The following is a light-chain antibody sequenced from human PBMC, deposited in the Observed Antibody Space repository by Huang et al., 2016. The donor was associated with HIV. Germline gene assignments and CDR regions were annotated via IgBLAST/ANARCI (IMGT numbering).Light chain of an antibody. V-gene: IGKV1-33*01. CDR1: QDISTD. CDR2: AAS. CDR3: QQYDNLPIT. Sequence: DIQMTQSPSSLSASVGDRVTITCQASQDISTDLNWYQQKPGKAPKVLIYAASNGETGVPSRFSGSGSGTNLTFTISSLQPEDIATYYCQQYDNLPITFGQGTRLEI. J-gene: IGKJ5*01.